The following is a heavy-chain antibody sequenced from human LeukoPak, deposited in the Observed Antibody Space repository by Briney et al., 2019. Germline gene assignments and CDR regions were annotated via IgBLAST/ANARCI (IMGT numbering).Heavy chain of an antibody. CDR2: ISYDGSNK. Sequence: GGSLRLSCAASGFTFSSYAMHWVRQAPGKGLEWVAVISYDGSNKYYADSGKGRFTISRDNSKNTLYMQMNSLRAEDTAVYYCASNGDQAYYDFWSGVKFDYWGQGTLVTVSS. CDR3: ASNGDQAYYDFWSGVKFDY. CDR1: GFTFSSYA. J-gene: IGHJ4*02. D-gene: IGHD3-3*01. V-gene: IGHV3-30-3*01.